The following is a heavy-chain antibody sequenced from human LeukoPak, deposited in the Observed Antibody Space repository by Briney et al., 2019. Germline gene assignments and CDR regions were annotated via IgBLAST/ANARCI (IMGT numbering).Heavy chain of an antibody. CDR2: IIPIFGTA. Sequence: ASVKVSCKASGGTFSSYAISWVRQAPGQGLEWMGGIIPIFGTANYAQKFQGRVTITADKSASTAYMELSSLRSEDTAVYYCARDDTSGFDYWGQGTLVTVSS. J-gene: IGHJ4*02. CDR3: ARDDTSGFDY. D-gene: IGHD6-19*01. V-gene: IGHV1-69*06. CDR1: GGTFSSYA.